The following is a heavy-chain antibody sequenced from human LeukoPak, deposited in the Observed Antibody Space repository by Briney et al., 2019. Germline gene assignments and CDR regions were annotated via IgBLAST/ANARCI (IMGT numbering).Heavy chain of an antibody. J-gene: IGHJ4*02. D-gene: IGHD1-14*01. V-gene: IGHV3-48*04. Sequence: GGSLRLSCAASGFTFSSYSMNWVRQAPGKGLEWVSCISSSGSTIYYADSVKGRFTISRDSAKNSLYLQMNSLRAEDTAVYYCTTETWYRFDYWGQGTLVTVSS. CDR3: TTETWYRFDY. CDR1: GFTFSSYS. CDR2: ISSSGSTI.